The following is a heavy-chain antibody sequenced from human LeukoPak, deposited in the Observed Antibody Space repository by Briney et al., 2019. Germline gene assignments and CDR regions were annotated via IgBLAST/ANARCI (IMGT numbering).Heavy chain of an antibody. CDR1: GGSVSSGGFY. V-gene: IGHV4-61*08. CDR2: IYYSGST. CDR3: AREDITGTASYFDY. J-gene: IGHJ4*02. D-gene: IGHD1-7*01. Sequence: TSETLSLTCTVSGGSVSSGGFYWTWIRQPPGKGLEWIGYIYYSGSTNYITSLRSRLTISVDTSKNQFSLRLSSVTAADTAVYYCAREDITGTASYFDYWGQGTLVTVSS.